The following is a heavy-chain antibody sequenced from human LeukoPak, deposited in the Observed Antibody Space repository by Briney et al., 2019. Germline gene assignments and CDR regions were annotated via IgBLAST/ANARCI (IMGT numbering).Heavy chain of an antibody. CDR1: GFSFSTYW. Sequence: GGSLRLSCAASGFSFSTYWMAWVRQAPGKGLEWVANIRPDGSDKYYVDSVRGRFTISRDNAQNSLNLQMNSLRAEDSAVYYCGRWGVNAGLDRWGQGTLVIVSS. J-gene: IGHJ5*02. CDR2: IRPDGSDK. V-gene: IGHV3-7*01. D-gene: IGHD3-10*01. CDR3: GRWGVNAGLDR.